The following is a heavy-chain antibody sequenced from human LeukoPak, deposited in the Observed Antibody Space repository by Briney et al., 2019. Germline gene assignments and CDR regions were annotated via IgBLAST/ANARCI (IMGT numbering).Heavy chain of an antibody. Sequence: ASVKVSCKASGYTFIRYYIHWVRQAPGQGLEWMGWINTNTGNPTYAQGFTGRFVFSLDTSVSTAYLQISSLKAEDTAVYYCARYIEGGIQLDLDYWGQGTLVTVSS. CDR3: ARYIEGGIQLDLDY. CDR2: INTNTGNP. CDR1: GYTFIRYY. V-gene: IGHV7-4-1*02. D-gene: IGHD5-18*01. J-gene: IGHJ4*02.